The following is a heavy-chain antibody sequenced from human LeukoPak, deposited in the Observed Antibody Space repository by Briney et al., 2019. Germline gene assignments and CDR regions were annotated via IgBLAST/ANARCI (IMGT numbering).Heavy chain of an antibody. CDR2: INPSGGST. V-gene: IGHV1-46*01. D-gene: IGHD6-19*01. CDR1: XYTFTSXY. J-gene: IGHJ4*02. Sequence: VXVXCKXSXYTFTSXYMHWVRQAPGQGLEWMGIINPSGGSTSYAQKFQGRVTMTRDTSTSTVYMELSSLRSEDTAVYYCAGGWLTFDYWGQGTLVTVSS. CDR3: AGGWLTFDY.